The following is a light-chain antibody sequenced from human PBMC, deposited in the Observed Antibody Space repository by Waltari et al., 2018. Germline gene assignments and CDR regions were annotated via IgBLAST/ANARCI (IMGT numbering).Light chain of an antibody. CDR3: CSFAGSGPHVV. CDR2: DPT. V-gene: IGLV2-23*01. J-gene: IGLJ2*01. Sequence: QSALTQPASVSGSPGQSITLPCTGTSRDAGTYNLVSWYHHHPGKAPKLIIYDPTKRPSGVSNRISGSKSGITASLTISGLQAEDEADYYCCSFAGSGPHVVFGGGTKLTVL. CDR1: SRDAGTYNL.